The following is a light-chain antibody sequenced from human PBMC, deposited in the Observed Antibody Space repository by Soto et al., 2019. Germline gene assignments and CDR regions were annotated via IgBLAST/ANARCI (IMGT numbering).Light chain of an antibody. CDR3: QQYISSPLT. CDR1: QSVSDTH. Sequence: EIVLTQSPGALSLSPGESATLSCRASQSVSDTHVAWYQQRPGQAPRLLIYDASRRDIGVPDRFIGSGSATDFTLTISGLEPEDFAVYYCQQYISSPLTFGQGTKVDIK. CDR2: DAS. J-gene: IGKJ1*01. V-gene: IGKV3-20*01.